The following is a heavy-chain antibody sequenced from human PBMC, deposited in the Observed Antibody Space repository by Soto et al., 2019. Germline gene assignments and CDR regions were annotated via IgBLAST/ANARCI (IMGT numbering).Heavy chain of an antibody. CDR1: GGTFSSYA. D-gene: IGHD5-12*01. CDR2: IIPTFDTT. J-gene: IGHJ5*02. Sequence: QVQLVQSGAEVKKPGSSVKVSCKASGGTFSSYAISWVRQAPGQGLEWMGGIIPTFDTTNYAQKFQGRVTITADESTCTAYMELSSLRSEDTGVYYCARAGDGYPLGWFDPWGQGTLVTVSS. CDR3: ARAGDGYPLGWFDP. V-gene: IGHV1-69*01.